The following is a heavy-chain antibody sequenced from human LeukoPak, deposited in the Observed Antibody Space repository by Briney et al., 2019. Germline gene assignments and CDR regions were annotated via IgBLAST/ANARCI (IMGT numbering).Heavy chain of an antibody. V-gene: IGHV5-51*01. CDR3: ASFSAPYYYDSSGHYWVGDY. J-gene: IGHJ4*02. Sequence: GESLKISCKGSGYSFTSYWIGWVRQMPGKGLEWMGIIYPGDSDTRYSPSFQGQVTISADKSISTAYLQWSSLKASDTAMYYCASFSAPYYYDSSGHYWVGDYWGQGTLVTVSS. D-gene: IGHD3-22*01. CDR2: IYPGDSDT. CDR1: GYSFTSYW.